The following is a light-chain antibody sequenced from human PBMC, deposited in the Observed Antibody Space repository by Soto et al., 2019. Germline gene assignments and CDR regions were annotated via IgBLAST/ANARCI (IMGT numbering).Light chain of an antibody. J-gene: IGKJ3*01. CDR3: QKYNSDPPFT. V-gene: IGKV1-27*01. CDR2: AAS. CDR1: QDISNY. Sequence: DIQMTQSPSSLSASVGDRATITCRASQDISNYLAWYQQKPGKIPKLLIYAASTLQSGVPSRFSGSGSGADFTLNISSLQPEDVATYYCQKYNSDPPFTFGPGTKVYIK.